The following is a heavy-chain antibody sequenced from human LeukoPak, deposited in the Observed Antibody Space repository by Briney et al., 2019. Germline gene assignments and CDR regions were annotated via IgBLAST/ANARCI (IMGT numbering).Heavy chain of an antibody. J-gene: IGHJ6*03. D-gene: IGHD3-3*01. CDR3: ASPPARITIFGVVTPEHYYYYMDV. V-gene: IGHV4-39*01. CDR2: IDYSGST. CDR1: GGSISSSSYY. Sequence: PSETLSLTCTVSGGSISSSSYYWGWIRQPPGKGLEWIGSIDYSGSTYDNPSLKSRVTISVDTSKNQLSLKLSSVTAADTAVYYCASPPARITIFGVVTPEHYYYYMDVWGKGTTVTVSS.